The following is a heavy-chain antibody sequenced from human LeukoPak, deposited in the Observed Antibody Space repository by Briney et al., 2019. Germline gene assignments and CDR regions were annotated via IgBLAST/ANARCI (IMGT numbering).Heavy chain of an antibody. J-gene: IGHJ4*02. CDR2: IYHSGST. V-gene: IGHV4-30-2*01. CDR3: ARGNSSSWPLDY. D-gene: IGHD6-13*01. Sequence: PSETLSLTCAVSGGSISSGGYSWSWIRQPPGKGLEWIGYIYHSGSTYYNPSLKSRVTISVDRSKNQFSLKLCSVTAADPAVYYCARGNSSSWPLDYWGQGALVTVSS. CDR1: GGSISSGGYS.